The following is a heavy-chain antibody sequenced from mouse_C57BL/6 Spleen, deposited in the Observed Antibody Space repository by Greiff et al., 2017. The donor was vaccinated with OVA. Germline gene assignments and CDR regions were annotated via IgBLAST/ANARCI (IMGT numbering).Heavy chain of an antibody. CDR1: GYTFTSYW. Sequence: EVQLQQSGTVLARPGASVKMSCKTSGYTFTSYWMHWVKQRPGQGLEWIGAIYPGNSDTSYNQKFKGKAKLTAVTSASTAYMALSSLTNEDSAVYYCTRSRDYDELCDYWGQGTTLTVSS. CDR3: TRSRDYDELCDY. D-gene: IGHD2-4*01. J-gene: IGHJ2*01. CDR2: IYPGNSDT. V-gene: IGHV1-5*01.